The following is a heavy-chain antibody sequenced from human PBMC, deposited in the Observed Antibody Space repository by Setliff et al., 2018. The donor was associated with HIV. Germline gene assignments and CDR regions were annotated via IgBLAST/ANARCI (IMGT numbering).Heavy chain of an antibody. Sequence: GGSLRLSCAASGLTFSNYWMHWVRQAPGKGLEWVSRIDSEGSDTHYADSVRGRFTISRDNAKNTVYLHLTSLRAEDTAVYYCARGPQYNFWGGYLGLWGQGTLVTVSS. CDR3: ARGPQYNFWGGYLGL. CDR2: IDSEGSDT. V-gene: IGHV3-74*01. J-gene: IGHJ4*02. D-gene: IGHD3-3*01. CDR1: GLTFSNYW.